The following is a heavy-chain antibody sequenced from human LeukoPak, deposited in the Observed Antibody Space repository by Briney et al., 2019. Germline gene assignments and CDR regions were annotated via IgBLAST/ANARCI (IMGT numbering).Heavy chain of an antibody. D-gene: IGHD1-26*01. Sequence: GGSLRLSCAASGFNFDDYAMHWVRQAPGKGLEWVSGISWNSGSIGYADSAKGRFTISRDNAKNSLYLQMNSLRAEDMALYYCAKEGGSYSAGFDIWGQGTMVTVSS. CDR3: AKEGGSYSAGFDI. J-gene: IGHJ3*02. CDR1: GFNFDDYA. V-gene: IGHV3-9*03. CDR2: ISWNSGSI.